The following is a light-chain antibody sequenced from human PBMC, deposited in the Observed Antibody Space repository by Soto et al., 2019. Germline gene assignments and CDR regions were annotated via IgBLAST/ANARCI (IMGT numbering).Light chain of an antibody. CDR1: SSDVGGYNY. J-gene: IGLJ1*01. CDR2: DVS. Sequence: QSALTQPASVSGSPGQSITISCTGTSSDVGGYNYVSWYQQHPGKAPKLMIYDVSNRPSGVSNRFSGSKSGNTASLTISWLQADDEADYYCSSYTSSSRVFGTGTKVTVL. CDR3: SSYTSSSRV. V-gene: IGLV2-14*01.